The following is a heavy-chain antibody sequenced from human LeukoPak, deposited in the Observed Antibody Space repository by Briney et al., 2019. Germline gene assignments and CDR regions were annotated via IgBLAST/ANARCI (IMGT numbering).Heavy chain of an antibody. CDR3: ARQPPQYYGMDV. CDR1: GYSISSGYY. Sequence: SETLSLTCAVSGYSISSGYYWGWIRQPPGKGLEWIGTIYHSGSTYYNPSLKSRVTMSVDTSNNQFSLKLTSVTAADTAVYYCARQPPQYYGMDVWGQGTTVTVSS. V-gene: IGHV4-38-2*01. D-gene: IGHD1-14*01. CDR2: IYHSGST. J-gene: IGHJ6*02.